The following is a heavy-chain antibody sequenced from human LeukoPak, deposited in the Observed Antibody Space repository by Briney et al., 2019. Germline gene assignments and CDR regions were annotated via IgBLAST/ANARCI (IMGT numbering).Heavy chain of an antibody. CDR1: GFTFSDYF. J-gene: IGHJ4*02. D-gene: IGHD4-17*01. Sequence: GGSLRLSCAASGFTFSDYFMTWIRQAPGKGLEYISFITSSGTTTYYADYLKGRFTISRDNAKNSLYLQMDSLRAEDTAVYYCARGDEGDTTVLRGGYFDYWGQGTLVTVSS. CDR3: ARGDEGDTTVLRGGYFDY. CDR2: ITSSGTTT. V-gene: IGHV3-11*04.